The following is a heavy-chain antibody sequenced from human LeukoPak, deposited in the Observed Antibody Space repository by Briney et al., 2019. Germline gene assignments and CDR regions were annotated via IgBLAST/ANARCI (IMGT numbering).Heavy chain of an antibody. CDR2: VSASGAGT. D-gene: IGHD6-19*01. CDR3: ANSSGVAVAGSFDN. Sequence: GGSLTLSCAASRGTIDSYAMTWVCQAPGKGLEWVSTVSASGAGTYFADSVKGRFTISRDNSKDTLYLQMNYLGAEDTAVYYCANSSGVAVAGSFDNWGQGTLVTVSS. CDR1: RGTIDSYA. J-gene: IGHJ4*02. V-gene: IGHV3-23*01.